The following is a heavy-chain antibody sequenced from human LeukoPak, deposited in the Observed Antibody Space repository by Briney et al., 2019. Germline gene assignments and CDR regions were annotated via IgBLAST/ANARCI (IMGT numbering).Heavy chain of an antibody. CDR1: GFTFSSYA. CDR3: AKSRRPYGDYGTPFDY. V-gene: IGHV3-23*01. CDR2: ISGSGGST. D-gene: IGHD4-17*01. Sequence: PGGSLRLSCAASGFTFSSYAMSWVLQAPGEGLEWVSAISGSGGSTYYADSVKGRFTISRDNSKNTLYLQMNSLRAEDTAVYYCAKSRRPYGDYGTPFDYWGQGTLVTVSS. J-gene: IGHJ4*02.